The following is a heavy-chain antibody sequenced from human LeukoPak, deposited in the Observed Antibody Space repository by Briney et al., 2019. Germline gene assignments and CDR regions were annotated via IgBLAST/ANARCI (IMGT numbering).Heavy chain of an antibody. J-gene: IGHJ4*02. D-gene: IGHD3-22*01. CDR2: ISSSSGYI. CDR3: ARGHYYDSSGNYYGGYYFDY. V-gene: IGHV3-21*01. CDR1: EFTFSSFT. Sequence: GGSLRLSCAASEFTFSSFTMNWVRQAPGKGLEWVSSISSSSGYIYYADSVKGRFTISRDNGKNSLYLQMNSLRAEDTAVYYCARGHYYDSSGNYYGGYYFDYWGQGTLVTVSS.